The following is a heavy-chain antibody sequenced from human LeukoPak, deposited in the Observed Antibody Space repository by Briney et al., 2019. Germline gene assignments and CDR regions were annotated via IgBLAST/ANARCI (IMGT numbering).Heavy chain of an antibody. CDR1: GFTFSSFG. CDR3: AKVGGYSYGYPTY. V-gene: IGHV3-23*01. CDR2: ITRSGGAT. Sequence: GGSLRLSCAASGFTFSSFGMTWVRQAPGKGLEWVSAITRSGGATYYRDSVKGRFTISRDNSKNTVYLQMNSLRAEDTAVYYCAKVGGYSYGYPTYWGQGTLVTVSS. D-gene: IGHD5-18*01. J-gene: IGHJ4*02.